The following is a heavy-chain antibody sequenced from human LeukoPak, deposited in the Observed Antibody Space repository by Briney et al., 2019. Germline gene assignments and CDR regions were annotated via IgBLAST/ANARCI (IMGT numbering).Heavy chain of an antibody. V-gene: IGHV1-2*02. CDR3: AREYYDSSGYYGFDY. CDR1: GYTFTGYY. J-gene: IGHJ4*02. D-gene: IGHD3-22*01. Sequence: ASVKVSCKASGYTFTGYYMHWVRQAPGQGLEWMGWINPNSGGTNYAQKFQGRVTMTRGTSISTAYMELSRLRSDDTAVDYCAREYYDSSGYYGFDYWGQGTLVTVSS. CDR2: INPNSGGT.